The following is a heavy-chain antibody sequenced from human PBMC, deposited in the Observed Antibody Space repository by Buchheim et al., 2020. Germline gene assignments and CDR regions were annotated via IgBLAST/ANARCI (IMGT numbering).Heavy chain of an antibody. CDR2: INHSGST. J-gene: IGHJ4*02. V-gene: IGHV4-34*01. D-gene: IGHD6-13*01. Sequence: QVQLQQWGAGLLKPSETLSLTCAVYGGSFSGYSWSWIRQPPGKGLEWIGEINHSGSTNYNPSLKSRATISVDTPTNQFTLKLSSVNAADTAVYYCARGLLLRRGYYSNSWYSSRVEGFDYWGQGTL. CDR3: ARGLLLRRGYYSNSWYSSRVEGFDY. CDR1: GGSFSGYS.